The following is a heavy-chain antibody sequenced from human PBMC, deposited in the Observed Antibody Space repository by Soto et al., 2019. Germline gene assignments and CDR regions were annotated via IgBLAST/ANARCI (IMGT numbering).Heavy chain of an antibody. J-gene: IGHJ4*02. Sequence: EVQLVESGGGLVKPGGSLRLSCAASGFTFSSYSMNWVRQAPGKGLEWVSSISSSSSYIYYADSVKGRFTISRDNATKSLYLKMSSLRAEGADVYSCARDLYGAGGDWGQGTLVTVSS. CDR1: GFTFSSYS. CDR2: ISSSSSYI. CDR3: ARDLYGAGGD. V-gene: IGHV3-21*01. D-gene: IGHD4-17*01.